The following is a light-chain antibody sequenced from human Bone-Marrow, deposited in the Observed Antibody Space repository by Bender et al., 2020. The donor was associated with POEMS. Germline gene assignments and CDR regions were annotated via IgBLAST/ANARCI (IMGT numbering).Light chain of an antibody. CDR1: SSNIGRNA. Sequence: QSVVTQPPSLSEAPRQRVTISCSGSSSNIGRNAVNWYQQVTGRAPKLLIFESHPRPSGVPVRLTGSKSGTSASLAISGLQSEDEALYYCSAWDDSLSGWVFGGGTKLTVL. CDR2: ESH. V-gene: IGLV1-36*01. CDR3: SAWDDSLSGWV. J-gene: IGLJ3*02.